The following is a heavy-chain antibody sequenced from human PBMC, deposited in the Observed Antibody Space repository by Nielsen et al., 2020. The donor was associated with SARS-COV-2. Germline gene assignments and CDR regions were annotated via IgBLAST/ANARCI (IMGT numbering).Heavy chain of an antibody. CDR3: SRVRAGAFDL. D-gene: IGHD6-25*01. V-gene: IGHV3-49*04. CDR1: GFSFGEYG. J-gene: IGHJ3*01. CDR2: IRGQVFSGAK. Sequence: GGSLRLSCTTSGFSFGEYGLTWVRQAPGKGLEWVGFIRGQVFSGAKEYAASVKDRFVITRDESKSIMYLQMNSLKTEDTAVYFCSRVRAGAFDLWGQGTMVTVSS.